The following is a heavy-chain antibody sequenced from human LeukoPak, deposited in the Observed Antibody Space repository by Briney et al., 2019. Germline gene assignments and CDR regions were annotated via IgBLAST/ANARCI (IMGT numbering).Heavy chain of an antibody. V-gene: IGHV3-30*02. CDR3: AKPLAGYSSAFDY. D-gene: IGHD5-18*01. Sequence: GGSLRLSCAASGFTFSNYGVHWVRQAPGKGLEWVAFIRYDGSNKYYADSVKGRFTISRDNSKNTLYLQMDRLRAEDTALYYCAKPLAGYSSAFDYWGQGTLVTVSS. CDR2: IRYDGSNK. J-gene: IGHJ4*02. CDR1: GFTFSNYG.